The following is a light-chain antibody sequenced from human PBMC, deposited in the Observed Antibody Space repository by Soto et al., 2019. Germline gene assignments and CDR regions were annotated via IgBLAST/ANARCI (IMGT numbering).Light chain of an antibody. CDR1: QSISRW. CDR3: QQYNGYYTWT. Sequence: DIQMTQSPSTLSGSVGDRVTITCRASQSISRWLVWYQQKPGKAPKLLIYDASILKSGVPSRFSGSGSGTEFTLTISSLQPDDFATYYCQQYNGYYTWTFGQGTKVDIK. CDR2: DAS. V-gene: IGKV1-5*01. J-gene: IGKJ1*01.